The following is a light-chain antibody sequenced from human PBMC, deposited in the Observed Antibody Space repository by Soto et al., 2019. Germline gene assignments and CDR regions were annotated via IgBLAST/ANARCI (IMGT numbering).Light chain of an antibody. V-gene: IGLV2-8*01. Sequence: QSVLTQPPSASGSPGQSVTISCTGTSSDVGGYNYVSWYQQHPGKAPKLMIYEVSKRPSGVPDRFSGSKSGNTASLTVSGPQAEDEADYYCSSYAGNNVVFGGGTQLTVL. CDR2: EVS. CDR3: SSYAGNNVV. J-gene: IGLJ2*01. CDR1: SSDVGGYNY.